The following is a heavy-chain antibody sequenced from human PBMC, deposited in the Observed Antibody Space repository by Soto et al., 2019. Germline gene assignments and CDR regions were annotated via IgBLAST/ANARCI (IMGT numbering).Heavy chain of an antibody. V-gene: IGHV4-34*01. D-gene: IGHD4-17*01. CDR3: AIYGELDY. CDR1: GGSFSGYY. CDR2: INHSGNT. J-gene: IGHJ4*02. Sequence: QVQLQQWGARLLKPSEPLSLTCAVYGGSFSGYYWSWNRQPPGKGLEWNVEINHSGNTNYNPSHKSRVTISVDTSKNQFFLKLSSVTAADTAVYYCAIYGELDYWGQGTLVTVSS.